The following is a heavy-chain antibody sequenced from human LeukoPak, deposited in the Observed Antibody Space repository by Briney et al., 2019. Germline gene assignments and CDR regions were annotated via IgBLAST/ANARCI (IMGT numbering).Heavy chain of an antibody. CDR3: AIDPNWGTHS. CDR1: GFTFSTYT. D-gene: IGHD7-27*01. J-gene: IGHJ4*02. Sequence: GGSLRLSCAASGFTFSTYTMYWVRHPPGKRLEWVSIIGNNGGGIHYADSVKGRFTISGDNFKNALYLQMNSLRVEDTAVYYCAIDPNWGTHSWGQGVLVTVSS. CDR2: IGNNGGGI. V-gene: IGHV3-23*01.